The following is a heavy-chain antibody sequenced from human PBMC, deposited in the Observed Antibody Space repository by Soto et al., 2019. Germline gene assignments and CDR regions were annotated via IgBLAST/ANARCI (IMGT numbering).Heavy chain of an antibody. D-gene: IGHD5-12*01. V-gene: IGHV4-61*01. CDR2: IYYSGST. Sequence: SETLSLTCTVSGGSVSSGSYYWSWIRQPPGKGLEWIGYIYYSGSTNYNPSLKSRVTISVDTSKNQFSLKLSSVTAADTAVYYCARGHRDGYNYYFGYWGQGTLVTVSS. J-gene: IGHJ4*02. CDR1: GGSVSSGSYY. CDR3: ARGHRDGYNYYFGY.